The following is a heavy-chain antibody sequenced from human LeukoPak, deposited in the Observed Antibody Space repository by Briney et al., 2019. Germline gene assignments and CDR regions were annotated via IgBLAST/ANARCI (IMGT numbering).Heavy chain of an antibody. CDR3: TRDGRRGYDMDV. Sequence: GGSLRLSCAASGFTVSNNYMSWVRQAPGKGLEWVSLIYSGGSTYYADSVKGRFTISRDNSKNTLYLQMNSLRGEDTAVYYCTRDGRRGYDMDVWGQGTTVTVS. D-gene: IGHD2-2*01. J-gene: IGHJ6*02. CDR1: GFTVSNNY. V-gene: IGHV3-66*01. CDR2: IYSGGST.